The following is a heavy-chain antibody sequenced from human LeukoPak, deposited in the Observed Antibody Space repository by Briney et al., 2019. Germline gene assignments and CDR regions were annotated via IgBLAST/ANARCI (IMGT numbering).Heavy chain of an antibody. CDR2: ISGSGGST. CDR3: AKVMEDIVVVVAAEFDY. D-gene: IGHD2-15*01. J-gene: IGHJ4*02. V-gene: IGHV3-23*01. CDR1: GFTFSSYA. Sequence: GGSPRLSCAASGFTFSSYAMSWVRQAPGKGLEWVSAISGSGGSTYYADSVKGRFTISRDNSKNTLYLQMNSLRAEDTAVYYCAKVMEDIVVVVAAEFDYWGQGTLVTVSS.